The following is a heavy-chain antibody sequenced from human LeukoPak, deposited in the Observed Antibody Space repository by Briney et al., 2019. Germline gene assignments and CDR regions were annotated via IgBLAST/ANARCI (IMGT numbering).Heavy chain of an antibody. D-gene: IGHD3-22*01. V-gene: IGHV4-59*01. CDR2: IYYSGST. CDR1: GGSISSYY. CDR3: ARSRGDFYDSSGYYYYYYYMDV. Sequence: SETLSLICTVSGGSISSYYWSWIRQPPGKGLEWIGYIYYSGSTNYNPSLKSRVTISVDTSKNQFSLKLSSVTAADTAVYYCARSRGDFYDSSGYYYYYYYMDVWGKGTTVTISS. J-gene: IGHJ6*03.